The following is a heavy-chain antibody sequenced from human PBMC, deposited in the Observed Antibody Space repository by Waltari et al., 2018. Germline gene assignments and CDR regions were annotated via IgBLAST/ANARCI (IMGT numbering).Heavy chain of an antibody. CDR3: ARVARVAPRTRVTWYFEF. CDR1: GFTFNNYA. V-gene: IGHV3-23*01. D-gene: IGHD5-18*01. J-gene: IGHJ4*01. CDR2: SVTTGST. Sequence: EVQLLESGGGFVHPGGSLKLSCATSGFTFNNYAMAWVRQAPGKGLEWVSTSVTTGSTSYADSVKGRFSVSRDSSTNTLHLQMNGLRDEDTALYYCARVARVAPRTRVTWYFEFWGRGALVTVSS.